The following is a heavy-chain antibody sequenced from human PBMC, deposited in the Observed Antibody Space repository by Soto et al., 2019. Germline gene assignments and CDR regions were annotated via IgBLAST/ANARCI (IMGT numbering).Heavy chain of an antibody. CDR2: INPKGRGT. V-gene: IGHV1-2*02. J-gene: IGHJ5*02. CDR1: GYTFTDYF. CDR3: ARVTLKAGNWFDP. Sequence: ASVKVSCKTSGYTFTDYFIHWVRQAPGQGFEWMGWINPKGRGTNYAQKFQGRVTMTRDTSNSTAYMELRGLTSDDTAVYYCARVTLKAGNWFDPWGQGTLVTVSS.